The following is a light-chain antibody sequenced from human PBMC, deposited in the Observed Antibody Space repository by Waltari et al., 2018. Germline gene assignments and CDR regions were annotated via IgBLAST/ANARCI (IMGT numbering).Light chain of an antibody. J-gene: IGLJ2*01. CDR1: DSDIGAYNY. CDR3: SSYTRRNTVI. CDR2: DCS. Sequence: QSALAQPASVSGSPGQSITISCTGTDSDIGAYNYVPWYQQHPGIAPKLLLYDCSDRPSGVSDRFSGSKSGKTASLTISGLQPEDAADYYCSSYTRRNTVIFGGGTKLTVV. V-gene: IGLV2-14*03.